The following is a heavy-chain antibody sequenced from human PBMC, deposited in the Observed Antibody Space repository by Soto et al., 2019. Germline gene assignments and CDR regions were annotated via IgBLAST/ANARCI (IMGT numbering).Heavy chain of an antibody. J-gene: IGHJ4*02. Sequence: SETLSLTCTVSGGSISSYYWSWIRQPPGKGLEWIGYIYYSGSTNYNPSLKSRVTISVDTSKNQFSLKLSSVTAADTAVYYCASGDCSGGSCYPYYWGQGTLVTVPQ. V-gene: IGHV4-59*01. D-gene: IGHD2-15*01. CDR2: IYYSGST. CDR1: GGSISSYY. CDR3: ASGDCSGGSCYPYY.